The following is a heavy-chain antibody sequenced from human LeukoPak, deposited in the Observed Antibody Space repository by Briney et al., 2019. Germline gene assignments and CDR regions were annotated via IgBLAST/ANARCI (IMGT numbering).Heavy chain of an antibody. J-gene: IGHJ4*02. V-gene: IGHV4-39*07. CDR2: IYYSGST. CDR1: GGSISSSSYY. Sequence: SETLSLTCTVSGGSISSSSYYWGWIRQPPGKGLEWIGSIYYSGSTYYNPSLKSRVTMSVDTSKNQFSLKLTSVTAADTAVYYCARDQGSGWYDYWGQGTLVTVSS. D-gene: IGHD6-19*01. CDR3: ARDQGSGWYDY.